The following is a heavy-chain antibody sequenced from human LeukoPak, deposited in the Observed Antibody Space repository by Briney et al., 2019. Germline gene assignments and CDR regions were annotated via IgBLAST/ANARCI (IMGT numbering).Heavy chain of an antibody. J-gene: IGHJ4*02. CDR2: INPNSGGT. D-gene: IGHD5-18*01. Sequence: GASVKVSCKASGYTFTGYYMHWVRQAPGQGLEWMGWINPNSGGTNYAQKFQGRVTMTRDTSISTAYMELSRLRSDDTAVYYCARLRGYSYGQDLFDYWGQGTLVTVSS. CDR3: ARLRGYSYGQDLFDY. CDR1: GYTFTGYY. V-gene: IGHV1-2*02.